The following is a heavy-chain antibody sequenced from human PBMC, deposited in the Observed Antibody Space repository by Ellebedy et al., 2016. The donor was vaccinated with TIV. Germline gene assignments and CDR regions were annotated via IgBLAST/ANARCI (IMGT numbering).Heavy chain of an antibody. V-gene: IGHV1-2*02. CDR1: GYTFTGYY. CDR3: ARGWYGSGSYNFDY. CDR2: INPNSGGT. D-gene: IGHD3-10*01. Sequence: ASVKVSCXASGYTFTGYYMHWVRQAPGQGLEWMGWINPNSGGTNYAQKFQGRVTMTRDTSISTAYMELSRLRSDDTAVYYCARGWYGSGSYNFDYWGQGTLVTVSS. J-gene: IGHJ4*02.